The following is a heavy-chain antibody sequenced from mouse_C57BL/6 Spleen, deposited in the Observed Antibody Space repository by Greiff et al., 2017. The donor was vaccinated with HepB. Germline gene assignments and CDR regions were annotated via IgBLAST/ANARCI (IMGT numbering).Heavy chain of an antibody. D-gene: IGHD1-1*02. CDR2: INSDGGST. CDR1: EYEFPSHD. Sequence: EVKLIESGGGLVQPGESLKLSCESNEYEFPSHDMSWVRKTPEKRLELVAAINSDGGSTYYPDTMARRFIISRDNTKKTLYLQMSILRSEDTALYYCARQTIEGAMDYWGQGTSVTVSS. J-gene: IGHJ4*01. V-gene: IGHV5-2*01. CDR3: ARQTIEGAMDY.